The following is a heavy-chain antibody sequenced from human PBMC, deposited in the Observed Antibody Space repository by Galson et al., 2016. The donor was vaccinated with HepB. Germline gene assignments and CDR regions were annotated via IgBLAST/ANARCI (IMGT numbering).Heavy chain of an antibody. CDR1: GFSFSSYA. CDR3: AKDRYCGGGACSWSYFDL. Sequence: SLRLSCAASGFSFSSYAMTWVRQAPRKGLEWVSTITGRGTSTYYADSVEGRFTISRDNSKNMVYLQIHSLRVEDTAVYFCAKDRYCGGGACSWSYFDLWGPGIQVTVSS. V-gene: IGHV3-23*01. D-gene: IGHD2-15*01. J-gene: IGHJ4*02. CDR2: ITGRGTST.